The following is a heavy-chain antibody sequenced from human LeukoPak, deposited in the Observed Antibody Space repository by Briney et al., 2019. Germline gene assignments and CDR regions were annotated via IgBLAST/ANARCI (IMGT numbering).Heavy chain of an antibody. V-gene: IGHV1-8*03. CDR3: ARASSSWSIGDWFDP. CDR1: GYTFTSYD. J-gene: IGHJ5*02. D-gene: IGHD6-13*01. CDR2: MNPNSGNT. Sequence: ASVKVSCKASGYTFTSYDINWVRQATGQGLEWMGWMNPNSGNTGYAQKFQGRVTITRNTSISTAYMELSSLRSEDTAVYHCARASSSWSIGDWFDPWGQGTLVTVSS.